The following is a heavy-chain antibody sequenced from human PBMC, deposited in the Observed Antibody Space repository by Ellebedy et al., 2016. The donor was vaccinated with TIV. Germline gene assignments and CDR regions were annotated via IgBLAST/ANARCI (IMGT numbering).Heavy chain of an antibody. V-gene: IGHV3-30*03. CDR2: ISDDGTKR. Sequence: PGGSLRLSCAASGFIFSNHGVHWVRQAPGKGLEWVALISDDGTKRFYLDSVKGRFTISRDNSKNILYLQMDSLRTEDTAVYYCARDQGLQYNYWGYFDYWGQGTLVTVSS. CDR3: ARDQGLQYNYWGYFDY. CDR1: GFIFSNHG. J-gene: IGHJ4*02. D-gene: IGHD1-20*01.